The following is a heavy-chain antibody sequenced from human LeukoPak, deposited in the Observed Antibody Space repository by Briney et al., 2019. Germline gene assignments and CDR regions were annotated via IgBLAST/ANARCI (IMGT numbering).Heavy chain of an antibody. D-gene: IGHD6-19*01. CDR2: INTEGTVT. CDR1: ESPFSNSW. J-gene: IGHJ4*02. Sequence: GGSLRLPGAAPESPFSNSWRLWFRKAPGKGLESVSRINTEGTVTTYADSVKGRFTVSRDNADNTMFLQMNSVRDEDTAVYYCATKQWLAPPPDSWGQGTPVTVSS. V-gene: IGHV3-74*01. CDR3: ATKQWLAPPPDS.